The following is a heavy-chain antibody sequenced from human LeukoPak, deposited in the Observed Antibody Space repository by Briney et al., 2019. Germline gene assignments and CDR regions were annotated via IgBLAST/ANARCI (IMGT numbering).Heavy chain of an antibody. Sequence: GRSLRLSCTASGFTFCDNAMTWFRQAPGKGLEWVGFIRSKAYGGTTEFAASVKGRFTISRDDSKGIAYLQMNSLKTEDTAVYYCTASSGWYYFDYWGQGTLVTVSS. CDR1: GFTFCDNA. CDR3: TASSGWYYFDY. J-gene: IGHJ4*02. D-gene: IGHD6-19*01. V-gene: IGHV3-49*03. CDR2: IRSKAYGGTT.